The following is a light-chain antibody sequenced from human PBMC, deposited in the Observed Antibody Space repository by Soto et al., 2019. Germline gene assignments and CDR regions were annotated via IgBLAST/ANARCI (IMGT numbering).Light chain of an antibody. J-gene: IGKJ2*01. V-gene: IGKV1-5*03. CDR2: KAS. CDR3: QQYNSLYI. CDR1: QSISSW. Sequence: DIQMTQSPSTLSASVGDRVTITCRASQSISSWLAWYQQKPGKAPKLLIYKASSLESGVPSRFSGSGSGTEFTITISSLQPDDFASYYCQQYNSLYIFGQGTKLEIK.